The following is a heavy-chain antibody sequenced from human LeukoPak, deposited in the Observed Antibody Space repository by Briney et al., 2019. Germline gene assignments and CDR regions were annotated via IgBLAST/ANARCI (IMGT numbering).Heavy chain of an antibody. CDR3: AKTTTGYSSGRYPGWPVDY. CDR1: GFTFRSYA. Sequence: GGSLRLSCAASGFTFRSYAMYWVRQAPGKGLEWVSGIFGSGGSTHYADSVKGRFTISRDNSKNTVYLPMNSLRAEDTAVYYCAKTTTGYSSGRYPGWPVDYWGQGTLVTVSS. CDR2: IFGSGGST. D-gene: IGHD6-19*01. J-gene: IGHJ4*02. V-gene: IGHV3-23*01.